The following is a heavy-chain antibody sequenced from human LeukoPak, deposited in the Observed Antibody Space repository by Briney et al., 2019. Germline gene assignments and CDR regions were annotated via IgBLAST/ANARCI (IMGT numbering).Heavy chain of an antibody. CDR3: ARGEAVAAPFDY. J-gene: IGHJ4*02. Sequence: SETLSLTCAVYGGSFCGYYWSWIRQPPGKGLEWIGEINHSGSTNYNPSLKSRVTISVDTSKNQFSLKLSSVTAADTAVYYCARGEAVAAPFDYWGQGTLVTVSS. V-gene: IGHV4-34*01. CDR2: INHSGST. CDR1: GGSFCGYY. D-gene: IGHD6-19*01.